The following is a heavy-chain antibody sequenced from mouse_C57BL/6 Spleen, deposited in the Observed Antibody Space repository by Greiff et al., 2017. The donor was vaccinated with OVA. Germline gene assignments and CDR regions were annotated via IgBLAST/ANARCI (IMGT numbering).Heavy chain of an antibody. CDR1: GYTFTDYE. D-gene: IGHD3-2*02. J-gene: IGHJ2*01. V-gene: IGHV1-15*01. CDR3: TRPDSSVYNYFDY. CDR2: IDPETGGT. Sequence: QVQLQQSGAELVRPGASVTLSCKASGYTFTDYEMHWVKQTPVHGLEWIGAIDPETGGTAYNQKFKGKAILTADKSSSTAYMELRSLTSEDSAVYYCTRPDSSVYNYFDYWGQGTTLTVSS.